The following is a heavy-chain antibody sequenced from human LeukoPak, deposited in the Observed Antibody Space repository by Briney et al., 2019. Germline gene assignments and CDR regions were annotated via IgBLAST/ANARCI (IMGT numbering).Heavy chain of an antibody. Sequence: SVKVSCKASGGTFSSYAISWVRQAPGQGLEWMGRIIPILGIANYAQKFQGRVTITADKFTSTAYMELSSLRSEDTAVYYCAAPSGSYYNVSYWGQGTLVTVSS. CDR2: IIPILGIA. D-gene: IGHD3-10*01. V-gene: IGHV1-69*04. CDR3: AAPSGSYYNVSY. CDR1: GGTFSSYA. J-gene: IGHJ4*02.